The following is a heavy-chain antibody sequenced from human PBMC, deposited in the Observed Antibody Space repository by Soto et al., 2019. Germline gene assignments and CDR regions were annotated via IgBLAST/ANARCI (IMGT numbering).Heavy chain of an antibody. D-gene: IGHD2-2*01. J-gene: IGHJ6*03. CDR3: AKGYCSSAKCYTYSYMDV. Sequence: EVVLVESGGGLVQPGRSLRLSCAASGFNFDEYAMHWVRQGPGKGLEWVSGISWNRGTIVYADSVKGLFTISSDNAKNFLYLEMNSLGAEDTALYYCAKGYCSSAKCYTYSYMDVWGKGTTLTVSS. CDR2: ISWNRGTI. CDR1: GFNFDEYA. V-gene: IGHV3-9*01.